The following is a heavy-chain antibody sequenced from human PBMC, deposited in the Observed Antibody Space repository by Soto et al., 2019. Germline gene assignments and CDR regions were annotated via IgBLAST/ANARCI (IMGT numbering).Heavy chain of an antibody. D-gene: IGHD2-2*03. CDR1: GYIFNYYG. V-gene: IGHV1-18*04. CDR2: INVYNGDI. Sequence: VQLLQSGAEVQKPGASVKVSCKASGYIFNYYGISWVRQAPGQGLEWMGWINVYNGDIKFAEKFQDRVTMTTDTSTTTAYMELRSLRSDDTAVYYCARVDVAVVPAAMYYFDSWGQGTLVTVSS. J-gene: IGHJ4*02. CDR3: ARVDVAVVPAAMYYFDS.